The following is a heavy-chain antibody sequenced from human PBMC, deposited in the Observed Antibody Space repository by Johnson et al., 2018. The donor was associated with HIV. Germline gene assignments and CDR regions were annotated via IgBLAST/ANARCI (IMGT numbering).Heavy chain of an antibody. CDR2: LSWNSGSI. CDR3: SKDQFHKGGGSLVDGFDI. Sequence: VESGGGVVKPGGSLRLSCAASGFTVSSNYMSWVRQAPGKGLEWVSGLSWNSGSIGYADSVKGRFTISRANAKNSLYLQMNSLRAEDTALYYCSKDQFHKGGGSLVDGFDIWGQGTMVTVSS. D-gene: IGHD2-15*01. J-gene: IGHJ3*02. V-gene: IGHV3-9*01. CDR1: GFTVSSNY.